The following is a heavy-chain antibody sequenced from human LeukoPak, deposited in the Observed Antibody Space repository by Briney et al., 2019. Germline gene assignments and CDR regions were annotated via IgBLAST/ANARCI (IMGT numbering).Heavy chain of an antibody. Sequence: GGSLRLSCAASGFTFSSYEMNWVRQAPGKGLEWVSYISSSGSTIYSADSVKRRFTISRDNAKNSLYLQMNSLRAEDTAVYYCARDPGVATEPYYFDYWGQGTLVTVSS. J-gene: IGHJ4*02. CDR3: ARDPGVATEPYYFDY. D-gene: IGHD5-12*01. CDR1: GFTFSSYE. CDR2: ISSSGSTI. V-gene: IGHV3-48*03.